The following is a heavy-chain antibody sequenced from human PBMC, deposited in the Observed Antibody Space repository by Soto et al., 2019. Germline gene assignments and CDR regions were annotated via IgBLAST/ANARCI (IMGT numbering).Heavy chain of an antibody. D-gene: IGHD6-6*01. J-gene: IGHJ6*02. CDR2: ISGSGGST. CDR1: GFTFSSYA. Sequence: EVQLLESGGGLVQPGGSLRLSCAASGFTFSSYAMSWVRQAPGKGLEWVSAISGSGGSTYYADSVKGRFTISRDNSTKTLLQLKNNSLGDDAAVEYYGKEAVVGLVVVYYYGMDVWGQGTTVTVSS. V-gene: IGHV3-23*01. CDR3: GKEAVVGLVVVYYYGMDV.